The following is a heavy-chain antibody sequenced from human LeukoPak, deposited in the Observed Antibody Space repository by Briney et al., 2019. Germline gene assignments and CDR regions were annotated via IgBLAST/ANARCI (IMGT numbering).Heavy chain of an antibody. V-gene: IGHV3-53*01. J-gene: IGHJ4*02. CDR3: ARGYNWHFAY. Sequence: GGSLRLSCAASGFTVSNNYLTWVRQVPGKGLEWVSYMYSNGATFYTDSVRGRFTISRDNSKNTLYLQMNSLRVEDTAVYYCARGYNWHFAYWGQGTLVTVSS. D-gene: IGHD1-1*01. CDR1: GFTVSNNY. CDR2: MYSNGAT.